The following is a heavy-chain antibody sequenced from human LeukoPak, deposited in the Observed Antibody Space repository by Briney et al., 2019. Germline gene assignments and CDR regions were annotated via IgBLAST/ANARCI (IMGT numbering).Heavy chain of an antibody. J-gene: IGHJ4*02. CDR1: GFTVSSNY. D-gene: IGHD1-26*01. CDR3: ARGIVGALAAFDY. CDR2: IYSGGST. V-gene: IGHV3-53*01. Sequence: GGSLRLSCAASGFTVSSNYMSWVRQAPGKGLEWVSVIYSGGSTYYADSVKGRFTISRDNSKNTLYLQMNSLRAEDTAVYYCARGIVGALAAFDYWGQGTLVTVSS.